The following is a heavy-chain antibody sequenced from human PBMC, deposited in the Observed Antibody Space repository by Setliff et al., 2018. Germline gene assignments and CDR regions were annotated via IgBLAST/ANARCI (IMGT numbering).Heavy chain of an antibody. Sequence: CTVSGGSISSGGYYWSWIRQHPGKGLEWIGYIYYSGSTYYNPSLKSRVTISVDTSKNQFSLKLSSVTAADTAVYYCARVGVLWFGELLGAFDIWGQGTMVTVSS. CDR3: ARVGVLWFGELLGAFDI. CDR1: GGSISSGGYY. V-gene: IGHV4-31*03. CDR2: IYYSGST. J-gene: IGHJ3*02. D-gene: IGHD3-10*01.